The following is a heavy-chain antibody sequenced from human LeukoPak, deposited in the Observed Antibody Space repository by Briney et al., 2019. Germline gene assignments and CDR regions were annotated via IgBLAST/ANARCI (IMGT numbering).Heavy chain of an antibody. D-gene: IGHD4-23*01. CDR1: CGSISSGSYY. J-gene: IGHJ4*02. CDR2: IYTSGST. CDR3: ARDRPYGGTLFVFDY. Sequence: SETLSLTCTVSCGSISSGSYYWSWIRQPAGKGLEWIGRIYTSGSTNYNPSLKSRVTISVDTSKNQFSLKLSSVTAADTAVYYCARDRPYGGTLFVFDYWGQGTLVTVSS. V-gene: IGHV4-61*02.